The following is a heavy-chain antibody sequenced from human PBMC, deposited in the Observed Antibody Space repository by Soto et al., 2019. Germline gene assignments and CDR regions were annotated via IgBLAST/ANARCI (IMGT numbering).Heavy chain of an antibody. CDR1: GASISTNHHN. J-gene: IGHJ5*02. Sequence: EPLSLTCTVSGASISTNHHNWAWVRQPPGKGLEWMGNIHYRGDTYFNPSLGSRLSMSVDTSKNQFSLKLTSVTAADTAVYYCARLPTGYPNWFDPWGQGTLVTVSS. CDR3: ARLPTGYPNWFDP. D-gene: IGHD3-9*01. V-gene: IGHV4-39*01. CDR2: IHYRGDT.